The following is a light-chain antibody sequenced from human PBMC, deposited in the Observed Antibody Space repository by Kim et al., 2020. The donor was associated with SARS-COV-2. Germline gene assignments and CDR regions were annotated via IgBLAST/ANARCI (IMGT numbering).Light chain of an antibody. Sequence: EIVLTQSPATMSLSPGERATLSCRASQSVSSSLAWYQQKPGQAPRLLIYDASNRATGIPARFSGSGSGTDFTLTINSLEPEDFAVYYCQQRSIWPPYTFGQGTKLEI. CDR1: QSVSSS. V-gene: IGKV3-11*01. CDR2: DAS. CDR3: QQRSIWPPYT. J-gene: IGKJ2*01.